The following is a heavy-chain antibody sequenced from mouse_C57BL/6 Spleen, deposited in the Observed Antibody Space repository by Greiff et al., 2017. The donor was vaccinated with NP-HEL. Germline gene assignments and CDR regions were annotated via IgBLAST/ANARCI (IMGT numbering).Heavy chain of an antibody. CDR1: GFNIKDYY. J-gene: IGHJ2*01. D-gene: IGHD1-1*01. V-gene: IGHV14-2*01. CDR3: ASHYGSSYGDFDY. CDR2: IDPEDGET. Sequence: EVKLVESGAELVKPGASVKLSCTASGFNIKDYYMHWVKQRTEQGLEWIGRIDPEDGETKYAPKFQGKATITADTSSNTAYLQLSSLTSEDTAVYYCASHYGSSYGDFDYWGQGTTLTVSS.